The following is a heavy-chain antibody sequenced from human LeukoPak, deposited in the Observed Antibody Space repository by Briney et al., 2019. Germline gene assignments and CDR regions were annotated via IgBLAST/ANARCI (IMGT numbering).Heavy chain of an antibody. J-gene: IGHJ4*02. D-gene: IGHD6-19*01. Sequence: GASVKVSCKASGGTFSSYAISWVRQAPGQGLEWMGRIIPILGIANYAQKFQGRVTITADKSTSTAYMELSSLRSEDTAVYYCARPGYSSGFDYWGQGTLVTVSS. CDR1: GGTFSSYA. CDR2: IIPILGIA. CDR3: ARPGYSSGFDY. V-gene: IGHV1-69*04.